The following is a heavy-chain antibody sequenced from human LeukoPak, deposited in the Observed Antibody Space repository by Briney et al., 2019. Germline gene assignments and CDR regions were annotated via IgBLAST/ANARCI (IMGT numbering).Heavy chain of an antibody. D-gene: IGHD6-13*01. Sequence: GGSLRLSCAASGFTVSSNHMSWVRQAPGKGLEWVSVIYGAGNIYYADSVKGRFTISRDNSKNTLYLQMNSLRAEDTAVYYCASHGGSWYGFDYWAREPWSPSPQ. J-gene: IGHJ4*02. CDR2: IYGAGNI. CDR3: ASHGGSWYGFDY. CDR1: GFTVSSNH. V-gene: IGHV3-53*01.